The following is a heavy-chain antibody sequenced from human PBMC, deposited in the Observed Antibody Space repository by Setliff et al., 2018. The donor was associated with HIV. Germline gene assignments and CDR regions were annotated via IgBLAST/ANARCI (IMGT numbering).Heavy chain of an antibody. CDR2: IHYNEKT. D-gene: IGHD3-22*01. V-gene: IGHV4-39*01. CDR3: ASRIYYYDSNNFLREEGFDP. J-gene: IGHJ5*02. CDR1: GGSINDERYY. Sequence: KTSETLSLTCSVSGGSINDERYYWAWIRQPPGKGLEYIGSIHYNEKTYYNPSLKSRVTISIDTSKNQFSLNLTSVTAADTAVYYCASRIYYYDSNNFLREEGFDPWGQGTLVTVSS.